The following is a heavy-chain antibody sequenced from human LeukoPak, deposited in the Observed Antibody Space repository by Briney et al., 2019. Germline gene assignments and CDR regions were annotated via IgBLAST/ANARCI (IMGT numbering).Heavy chain of an antibody. D-gene: IGHD6-13*01. Sequence: GGSLRLSCAASGFTFSSYGMHWVRQAPGKGLEWVAVIWYDGSNKYYADSVKGRFTISRDNSKNTLYLQMNSLRAEDTAVYYCAMEFCYSSSWPGWFDPWGQGTLVTVSS. V-gene: IGHV3-33*01. CDR3: AMEFCYSSSWPGWFDP. CDR2: IWYDGSNK. J-gene: IGHJ5*02. CDR1: GFTFSSYG.